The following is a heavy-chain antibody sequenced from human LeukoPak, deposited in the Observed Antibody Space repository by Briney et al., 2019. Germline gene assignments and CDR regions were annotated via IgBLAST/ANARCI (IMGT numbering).Heavy chain of an antibody. J-gene: IGHJ4*02. CDR1: GFTFSSRW. CDR2: IKADGSDK. CDR3: ALGGSFFDY. D-gene: IGHD1-26*01. V-gene: IGHV3-7*05. Sequence: PGGSLRLSRAVSGFTFSSRWMSWVRQAPGKGLEWVANIKADGSDKYYVDSVKGRFTISRDNAKNSLYLQMNSLRAEDTAVYYCALGGSFFDYWGQGTLVTVSS.